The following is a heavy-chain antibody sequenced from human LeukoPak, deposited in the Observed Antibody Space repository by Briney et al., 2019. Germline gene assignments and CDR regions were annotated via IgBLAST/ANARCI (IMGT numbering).Heavy chain of an antibody. Sequence: GGSLRLSCAASGFTFSSYSMNWVRQAPGKGLEWVSSISSSSYIYYADSVKGRFTISRDNAKNSLYLQMNSLRAEDTAVYYCARGRIRDGYAEYYFDYWGQGTLVTVSS. CDR3: ARGRIRDGYAEYYFDY. CDR2: ISSSSYI. CDR1: GFTFSSYS. D-gene: IGHD5-24*01. V-gene: IGHV3-21*01. J-gene: IGHJ4*02.